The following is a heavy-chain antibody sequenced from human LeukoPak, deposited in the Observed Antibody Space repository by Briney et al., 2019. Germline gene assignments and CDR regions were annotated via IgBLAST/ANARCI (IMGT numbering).Heavy chain of an antibody. CDR1: GFTFSSYC. D-gene: IGHD6-13*01. V-gene: IGHV3-30*03. Sequence: GGSLRLSCAASGFTFSSYCMHWVRQAPGKGLGGVAVISYDGSNKYYADSVKGRFTISRDNSKNTLYLQMNSLRAEDTAVYYCARPREMGSSWPTDYWGQGTLVTVSS. CDR2: ISYDGSNK. CDR3: ARPREMGSSWPTDY. J-gene: IGHJ4*02.